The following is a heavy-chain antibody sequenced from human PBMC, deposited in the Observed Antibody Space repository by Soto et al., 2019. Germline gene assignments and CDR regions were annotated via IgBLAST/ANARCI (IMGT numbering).Heavy chain of an antibody. Sequence: EVQLVESGGGLVQPGRSLRLSCAASGFTFDDYAMHWARQAPGKGLEWVSGISWNSGSIGDADSVKGRFTISRDNAKNSLYLQMKSLRAEDTALYYCAKGGESGYSYGRREFDYWGQGTLVTVSS. D-gene: IGHD5-18*01. V-gene: IGHV3-9*01. CDR2: ISWNSGSI. CDR1: GFTFDDYA. CDR3: AKGGESGYSYGRREFDY. J-gene: IGHJ4*02.